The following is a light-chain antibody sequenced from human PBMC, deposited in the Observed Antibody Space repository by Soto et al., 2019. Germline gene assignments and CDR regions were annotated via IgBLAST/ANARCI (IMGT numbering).Light chain of an antibody. J-gene: IGLJ1*01. CDR2: DVN. CDR1: SSDVGGYNY. CDR3: SSYTSSSTPYV. Sequence: QSVLTQPASVSGSPGQSITISCTETSSDVGGYNYVSWYQQHPDKAPKLIIYDVNDRPSGVSNRFSGSKSGNTASLTISGLQAEDEADYYCSSYTSSSTPYVFGTGTKLTVL. V-gene: IGLV2-14*01.